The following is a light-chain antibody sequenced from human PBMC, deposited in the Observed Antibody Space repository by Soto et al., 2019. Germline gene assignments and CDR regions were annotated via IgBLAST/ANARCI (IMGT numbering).Light chain of an antibody. CDR1: SSNIGRNT. CDR2: NNY. Sequence: QTVVTQPPSASGTPGQRVSISCSGSSSNIGRNTVNWYQQLPGTAPKLLIYNNYQRPSGVPDRFSGSKSGTSASLAISWLQSEDEADYYCVTWDDSLNRPVFGGGTKLTVL. J-gene: IGLJ2*01. V-gene: IGLV1-44*01. CDR3: VTWDDSLNRPV.